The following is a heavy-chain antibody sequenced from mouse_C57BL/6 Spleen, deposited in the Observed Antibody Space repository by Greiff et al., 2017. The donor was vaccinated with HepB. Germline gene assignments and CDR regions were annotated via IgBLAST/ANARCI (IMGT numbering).Heavy chain of an antibody. CDR3: ARDRGYFDV. CDR2: INYDGSST. CDR1: GFTFSDYY. V-gene: IGHV5-16*01. D-gene: IGHD3-3*01. J-gene: IGHJ1*03. Sequence: EVQLQESEGGLVQPGSSMKLSCTASGFTFSDYYMAWVRQVPEKGLEWVANINYDGSSTYYLDSLKSRFIISRDNAKNILYLQMSSLKSEDTATYYCARDRGYFDVWGTGTTVTVSS.